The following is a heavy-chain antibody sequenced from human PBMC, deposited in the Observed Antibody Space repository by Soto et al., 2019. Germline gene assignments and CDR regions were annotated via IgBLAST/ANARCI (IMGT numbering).Heavy chain of an antibody. D-gene: IGHD2-15*01. Sequence: ASVKVSCKASGYTFTSYGISWVRQAPGQGLEWMGWISAYNGNTNYAQKLQGRVTMTTDASTSTAYMELRSLRSDDTAVYYCARDSEDIVVVVAATLDYWGQGTLVTVSS. V-gene: IGHV1-18*01. CDR3: ARDSEDIVVVVAATLDY. J-gene: IGHJ4*02. CDR1: GYTFTSYG. CDR2: ISAYNGNT.